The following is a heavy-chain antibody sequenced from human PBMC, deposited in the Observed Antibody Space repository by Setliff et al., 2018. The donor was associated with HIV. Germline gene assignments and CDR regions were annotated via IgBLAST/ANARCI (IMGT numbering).Heavy chain of an antibody. Sequence: GGSLRLSCVASGFTFDNYVMSWVRQTPGKGLEWVSVISSSGGRTYHADSVKGRFTISRDNSKNTLYLQMNSLRIEDTAVYFCVRSGFYAWDWGRGTLVTVSS. CDR2: ISSSGGRT. CDR3: VRSGFYAWD. CDR1: GFTFDNYV. V-gene: IGHV3-23*01. D-gene: IGHD3-16*01. J-gene: IGHJ4*02.